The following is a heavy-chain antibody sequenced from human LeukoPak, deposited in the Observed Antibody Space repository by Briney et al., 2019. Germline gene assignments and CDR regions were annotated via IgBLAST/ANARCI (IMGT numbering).Heavy chain of an antibody. Sequence: SQTLPLTCTVSGGSISSGGYYWSWIRQHPGKGLEWIGYIYYSGSTYYNPSLKSRVTISVDTSKNQFSLKLSSVTAADTAVYYCARAAEDSSSWWLTTFDYWGQGTLVTVSS. CDR1: GGSISSGGYY. CDR3: ARAAEDSSSWWLTTFDY. CDR2: IYYSGST. D-gene: IGHD6-13*01. V-gene: IGHV4-31*03. J-gene: IGHJ4*02.